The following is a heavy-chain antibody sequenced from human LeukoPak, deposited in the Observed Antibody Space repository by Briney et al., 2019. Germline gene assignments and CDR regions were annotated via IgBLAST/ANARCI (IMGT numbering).Heavy chain of an antibody. CDR1: GYTFAGYY. J-gene: IGHJ5*02. CDR3: AREGNYYGSGSTINWFDP. D-gene: IGHD3-10*01. Sequence: ASVKVSCKASGYTFAGYYMHRVRQAPGQGLEWMGWINPNSGGTNYAQKFQGRVTMTRDTSISTAYMELSRLRSDDTAVYYCAREGNYYGSGSTINWFDPWGQGTLVTVSS. V-gene: IGHV1-2*02. CDR2: INPNSGGT.